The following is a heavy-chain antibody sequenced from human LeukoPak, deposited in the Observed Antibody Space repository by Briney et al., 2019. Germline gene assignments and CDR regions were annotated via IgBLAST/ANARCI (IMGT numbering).Heavy chain of an antibody. V-gene: IGHV4-59*01. J-gene: IGHJ3*02. CDR3: ARDGASRGYSYLQSDAFDI. D-gene: IGHD5-18*01. CDR1: GGSISSYS. CDR2: IYYSGST. Sequence: SETLSLTCTVSGGSISSYSWSWIRQPPGKGLEWIGYIYYSGSTNYNPSLKSRVTISVDTSKNQFSLKLSPVTAADTAVYYCARDGASRGYSYLQSDAFDIWGQGTMVTVSS.